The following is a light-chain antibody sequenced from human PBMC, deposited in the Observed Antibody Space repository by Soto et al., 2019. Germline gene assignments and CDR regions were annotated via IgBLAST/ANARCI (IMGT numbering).Light chain of an antibody. CDR3: QRGET. CDR2: AAS. CDR1: QSISTY. Sequence: DIQMTQSPSSLSASVGDRVTITWRASQSISTYLNWYQQKPGKAPKLLISAASNLQSGVPSRFSGSGSGTDFTLTITSLQPEDFATYYCQRGETFGQGTKVEIK. V-gene: IGKV1-39*01. J-gene: IGKJ1*01.